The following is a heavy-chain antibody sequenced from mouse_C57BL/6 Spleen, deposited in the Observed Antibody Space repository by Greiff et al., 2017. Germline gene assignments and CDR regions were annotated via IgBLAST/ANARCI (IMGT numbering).Heavy chain of an antibody. CDR2: ISDGGSYT. Sequence: EVQLVESGGGLVKPGGSLKLSCAASGFTFSSYAMSWVRQTPEKRLEWVATISDGGSYTYYPDNVKGRFTISRDNAKNNLYLQMSHLKSEDTAMYYCARDRLGYWYFDVWGTGTTVTVSS. D-gene: IGHD4-1*01. V-gene: IGHV5-4*01. CDR3: ARDRLGYWYFDV. CDR1: GFTFSSYA. J-gene: IGHJ1*03.